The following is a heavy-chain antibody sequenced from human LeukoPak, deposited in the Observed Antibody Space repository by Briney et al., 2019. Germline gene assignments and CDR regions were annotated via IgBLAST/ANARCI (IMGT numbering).Heavy chain of an antibody. D-gene: IGHD3-10*01. Sequence: EASVKVSCKASGYSFTNYAMNWVRQAPGQGLEWMGWINTNTGNPTYAQGFTGRFLLSLDTSVSTAYLQISSLKAEDTAVYYCAETLIREIRSDAFDIWGQGTMVTVSS. CDR2: INTNTGNP. CDR1: GYSFTNYA. V-gene: IGHV7-4-1*02. J-gene: IGHJ3*02. CDR3: AETLIREIRSDAFDI.